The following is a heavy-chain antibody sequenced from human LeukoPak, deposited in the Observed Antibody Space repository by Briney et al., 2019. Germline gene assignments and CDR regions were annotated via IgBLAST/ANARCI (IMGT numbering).Heavy chain of an antibody. CDR1: GFTFSSYW. Sequence: GGSLRLSCAASGFTFSSYWMHWVRQAPGKGLEWVSVIYSGGSRYYADSVKGRFTISRDNSKNTLYLLMNSLRAEDTAVYYCTXXXXGRGSLYSYYYYMDVWGKGTTVTISS. D-gene: IGHD2-21*01. CDR3: TXXXXGRGSLYSYYYYMDV. J-gene: IGHJ6*03. V-gene: IGHV3-53*01. CDR2: IYSGGSR.